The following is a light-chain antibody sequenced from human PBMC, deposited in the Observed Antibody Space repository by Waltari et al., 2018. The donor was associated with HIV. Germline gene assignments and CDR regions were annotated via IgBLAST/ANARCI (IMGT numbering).Light chain of an antibody. J-gene: IGLJ1*01. CDR3: QVWDSTTDHYV. Sequence: SYVLTQPPSVSVAPGKTAKIPCGGNNFRNQSVHWYQQKQGQAPVLIIYASGDRLSGIPERFSGSDSGNTATLTISRVEAGDEADYYCQVWDSTTDHYVFGSGTKVTVL. CDR2: ASG. CDR1: NFRNQS. V-gene: IGLV3-21*04.